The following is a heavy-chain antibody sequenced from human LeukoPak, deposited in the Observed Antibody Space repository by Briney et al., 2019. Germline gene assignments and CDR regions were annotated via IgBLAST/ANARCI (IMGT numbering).Heavy chain of an antibody. J-gene: IGHJ4*02. Sequence: ASVKVSCKASGYTFTGYYMHWVRQAPGQGLEWMGWINPNSGGTNYAQKFQGRVTMTRDTSISTAYMELSRLRSDDTAVYYCARLDYGSGSYQFDYWGQGTLVTVSS. CDR3: ARLDYGSGSYQFDY. CDR1: GYTFTGYY. V-gene: IGHV1-2*02. CDR2: INPNSGGT. D-gene: IGHD3-10*01.